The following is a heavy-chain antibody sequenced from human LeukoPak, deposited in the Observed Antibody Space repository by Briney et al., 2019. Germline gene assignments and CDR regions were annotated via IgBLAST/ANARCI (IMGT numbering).Heavy chain of an antibody. CDR2: ISYDGSNK. CDR3: AKEGDDSSGCSWNWFDP. J-gene: IGHJ5*02. Sequence: GGSLRLSCAASGFTVSSNYMSWVRQAPGKGLEWVAVISYDGSNKYYADSVKGRFTISRDNSKNTLYLQMNSLRAEDTAVYYCAKEGDDSSGCSWNWFDPWGQGTLVTVSS. V-gene: IGHV3-30*18. D-gene: IGHD3-22*01. CDR1: GFTVSSNY.